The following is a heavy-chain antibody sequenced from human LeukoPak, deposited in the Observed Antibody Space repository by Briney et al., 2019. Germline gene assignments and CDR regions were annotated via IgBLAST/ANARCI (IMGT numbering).Heavy chain of an antibody. J-gene: IGHJ3*02. CDR2: IIPIFGTA. Sequence: SVKVSCKASGGTFSSYAISWVRQAPGQGLEWMGGIIPIFGTANYAQKLQGRVTMTTDTSTSTAYMDLRSLRSDDTAVYYCASWGAAAVTDAFDIWGQGTMVTVSS. CDR3: ASWGAAAVTDAFDI. V-gene: IGHV1-69*05. D-gene: IGHD6-13*01. CDR1: GGTFSSYA.